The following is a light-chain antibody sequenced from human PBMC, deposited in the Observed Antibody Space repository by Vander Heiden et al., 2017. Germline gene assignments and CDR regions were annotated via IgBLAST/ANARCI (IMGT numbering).Light chain of an antibody. Sequence: DIHMTESPSSLSASVGDRVTITCRASQSVTSFLNWYQQKSGQAPKLLIYAASSLHTGVPSRFSGRGSGTDFSLTIRSLQPEDFATYYCQQSYIIPFTFGPGTKVDMK. CDR3: QQSYIIPFT. V-gene: IGKV1-39*01. CDR1: QSVTSF. CDR2: AAS. J-gene: IGKJ3*01.